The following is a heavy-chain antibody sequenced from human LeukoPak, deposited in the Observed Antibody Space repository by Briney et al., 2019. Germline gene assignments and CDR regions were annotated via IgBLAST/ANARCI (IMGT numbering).Heavy chain of an antibody. J-gene: IGHJ4*02. CDR3: ARGEPTNYDFWSGYPGKYYFDY. CDR2: INHSGSP. D-gene: IGHD3-3*01. CDR1: GGSFSGYY. V-gene: IGHV4-34*01. Sequence: PSETLSLXCAVYGGSFSGYYWSWLRHPPGKGLEWIGEINHSGSPIYHPSLKTRVTISVDTSKNQFSLKLSSVTAADTAVYYCARGEPTNYDFWSGYPGKYYFDYWGQGTLVTVSS.